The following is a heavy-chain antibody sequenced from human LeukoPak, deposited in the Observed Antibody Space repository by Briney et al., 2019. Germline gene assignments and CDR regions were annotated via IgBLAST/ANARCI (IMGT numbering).Heavy chain of an antibody. J-gene: IGHJ4*02. Sequence: GGSLRLSCAASGFTFSSYGMHWVRQAPGKGLEWVAVISYDGSNKYYADSVKGRFTISRDNSKNTLYLQMNSPRAEDTAVYYCAKDSPRSRGDPLHFDYWGQGTLVTVSS. CDR2: ISYDGSNK. CDR3: AKDSPRSRGDPLHFDY. CDR1: GFTFSSYG. D-gene: IGHD3-10*01. V-gene: IGHV3-30*18.